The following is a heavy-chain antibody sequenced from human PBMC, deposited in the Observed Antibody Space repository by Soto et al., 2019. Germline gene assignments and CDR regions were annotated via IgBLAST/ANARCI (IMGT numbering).Heavy chain of an antibody. CDR1: GYSFTSYW. V-gene: IGHV5-10-1*01. D-gene: IGHD4-4*01. CDR3: ARSGTWTTSNWFDP. J-gene: IGHJ5*02. CDR2: IDPSDSYT. Sequence: GESLKISCKGSGYSFTSYWISWVRQMPGKGLEWMGRIDPSDSYTSYSPSFQGHVTISADKSISTAYLQWSSLKASDPAVYYCARSGTWTTSNWFDPWGQGTLVTVSS.